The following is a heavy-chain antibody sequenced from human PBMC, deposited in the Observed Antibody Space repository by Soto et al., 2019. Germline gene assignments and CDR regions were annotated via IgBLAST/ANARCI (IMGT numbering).Heavy chain of an antibody. CDR1: GGSINNNDYY. CDR2: VYYSGSS. J-gene: IGHJ4*01. D-gene: IGHD2-21*02. CDR3: DAVTAIRPILDY. V-gene: IGHV4-30-4*01. Sequence: QLQESGPGLVKPSQTLSLTCSVSGGSINNNDYYWSWIRQTPGKGLEWIGYVYYSGSSDYIPSLKSRLSMSIDKSKNQFHLKLNSVTATDTATYFCDAVTAIRPILDYRGHGVLVSVSS.